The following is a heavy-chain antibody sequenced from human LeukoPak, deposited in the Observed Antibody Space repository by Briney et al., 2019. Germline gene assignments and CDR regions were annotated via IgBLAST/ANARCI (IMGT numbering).Heavy chain of an antibody. J-gene: IGHJ4*02. CDR2: INPNSGGT. V-gene: IGHV1-2*04. Sequence: ASVKVSCKASGYTFTGYYMHWVRQAPGQGLEWMGWINPNSGGTNYAQKFQGWVTMTRDTSTSTVYMELSSLRSEDTAVYYCARGYCYNSNCYGNFDFWGQGTLVTVSS. CDR3: ARGYCYNSNCYGNFDF. D-gene: IGHD2-2*01. CDR1: GYTFTGYY.